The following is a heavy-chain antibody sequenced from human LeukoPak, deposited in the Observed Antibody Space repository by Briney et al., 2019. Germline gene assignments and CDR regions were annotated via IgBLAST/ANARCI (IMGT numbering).Heavy chain of an antibody. D-gene: IGHD1-26*01. Sequence: KASETLSLTCTVSGGFIISSSYYWGWIRQPPGKGLEWIGSIYHSGSTYYNPSLKSRVTISVDTSKNQFSLKLSSVTAADTAVYYCARAIEVGAMTPFDYWGQGTLVTVSS. CDR2: IYHSGST. V-gene: IGHV4-39*07. J-gene: IGHJ4*02. CDR3: ARAIEVGAMTPFDY. CDR1: GGFIISSSYY.